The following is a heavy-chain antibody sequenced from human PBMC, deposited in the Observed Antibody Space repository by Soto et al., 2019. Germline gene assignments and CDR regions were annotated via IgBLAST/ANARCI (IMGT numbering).Heavy chain of an antibody. CDR2: VYYSGST. V-gene: IGHV4-61*01. Sequence: SETLSLTCTVSGGSISSSSYYWNWIRQPPGKGLEWIGYVYYSGSTNYNPSLRGRVTMSVDTSKNQFSLKLSSVTAADTAVYYCASLGYYYYGMDVWGQGTTVTVSS. CDR3: ASLGYYYYGMDV. CDR1: GGSISSSSYY. D-gene: IGHD6-13*01. J-gene: IGHJ6*02.